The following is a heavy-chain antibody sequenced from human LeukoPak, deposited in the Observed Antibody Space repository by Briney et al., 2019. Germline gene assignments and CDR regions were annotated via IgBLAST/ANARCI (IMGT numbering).Heavy chain of an antibody. D-gene: IGHD1-26*01. CDR2: INSDGSST. V-gene: IGHV3-74*01. J-gene: IGHJ6*03. Sequence: GGSLRLSCAVSGFTFSSYWMHWVRHAPGKGLVWVSRINSDGSSTSYADAVKGRFTISRDNAKNSLYLQMNSLGPEDTAVYYCARDPYSGNYGNYYYYYMDVWGKGTTVTISS. CDR1: GFTFSSYW. CDR3: ARDPYSGNYGNYYYYYMDV.